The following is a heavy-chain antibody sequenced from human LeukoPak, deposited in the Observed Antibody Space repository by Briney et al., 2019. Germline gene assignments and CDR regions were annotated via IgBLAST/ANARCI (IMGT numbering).Heavy chain of an antibody. D-gene: IGHD3-22*01. CDR1: GFTFSSYG. V-gene: IGHV3-33*06. J-gene: IGHJ4*02. Sequence: GRSLRLSCAASGFTFSSYGMHWVRQAPGKGLECVAVIWYDGSNKYYADSVKGRFTISRDNSKNTLYLQMNSLRAEDTAVYYCAKDVWVDSSGYGDYWGQGTLVTVSS. CDR3: AKDVWVDSSGYGDY. CDR2: IWYDGSNK.